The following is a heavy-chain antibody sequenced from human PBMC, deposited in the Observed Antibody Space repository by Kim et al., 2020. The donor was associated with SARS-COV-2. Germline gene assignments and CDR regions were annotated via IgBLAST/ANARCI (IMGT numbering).Heavy chain of an antibody. CDR3: SRGAGGLRGTYYGAYF. D-gene: IGHD3-22*01. CDR1: GFTFSSYS. CDR2: IKCDGNNT. Sequence: GGSLRLSCVASGFTFSSYSMHWVRQAPGKGLEWVARIKCDGNNTDSADSVKGRFTISSDNAKNTLYLHMNSLRAEDTAMYHCSRGAGGLRGTYYGAYF. J-gene: IGHJ2*01. V-gene: IGHV3-74*01.